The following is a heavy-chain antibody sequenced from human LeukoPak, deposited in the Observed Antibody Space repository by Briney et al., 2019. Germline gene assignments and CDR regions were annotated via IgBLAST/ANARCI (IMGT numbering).Heavy chain of an antibody. Sequence: PSETLSLTCTVSGGSISSYYWSWIRQPPGKGLEWIGYIYYSGSTNYNPSLKSRVTISVDTSENQFSLKLSSVTAEDTAVYYCARGIPQKDWGQGTLVPVSS. CDR3: ARGIPQKD. J-gene: IGHJ4*02. V-gene: IGHV4-59*01. CDR1: GGSISSYY. CDR2: IYYSGST. D-gene: IGHD2-2*02.